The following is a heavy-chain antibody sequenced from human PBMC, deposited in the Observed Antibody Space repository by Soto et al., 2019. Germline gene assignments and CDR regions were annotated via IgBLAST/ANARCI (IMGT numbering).Heavy chain of an antibody. V-gene: IGHV3-13*01. CDR3: ARGRADYGDYWWFDP. CDR1: GFTFSSYD. Sequence: EVQLVESGGGLVQPGGSLRLSCAASGFTFSSYDMHWVRQATGKGLEWVSAIGTAGDTYYPGSVKGRFTISRENAKNSLYLKRNSLRAGDTAVYYCARGRADYGDYWWFDPWGQGTLVTVS. CDR2: IGTAGDT. J-gene: IGHJ5*02. D-gene: IGHD4-17*01.